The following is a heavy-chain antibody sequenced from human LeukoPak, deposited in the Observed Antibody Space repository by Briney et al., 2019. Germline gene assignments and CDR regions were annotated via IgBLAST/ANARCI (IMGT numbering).Heavy chain of an antibody. D-gene: IGHD5-18*01. CDR2: MSYDGSNK. Sequence: GGSLRLSCAASGFTFSSYGMHWVRQAPGKGLEWVAVMSYDGSNKYYADSVKGRFTISRDNSKNTLYLQMNSLRAEDTAVYYCAGRKWIQLWLFDYWGQGTLVTVSS. J-gene: IGHJ4*02. CDR1: GFTFSSYG. CDR3: AGRKWIQLWLFDY. V-gene: IGHV3-30*03.